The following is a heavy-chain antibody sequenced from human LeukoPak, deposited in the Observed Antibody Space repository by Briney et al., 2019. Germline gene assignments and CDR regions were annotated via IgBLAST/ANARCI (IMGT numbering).Heavy chain of an antibody. V-gene: IGHV3-53*01. CDR1: GFSVSNTY. J-gene: IGHJ4*02. CDR3: ARERGDGYNDAYRY. Sequence: PGGSLRLSCAASGFSVSNTYLTWVRQAPGKGLEWVSVIYSDGSTFYADSVKGRFTISRDNSKNTLYLQMNSLRAEDTAVYYCARERGDGYNDAYRYWGQGTLVTVSS. D-gene: IGHD5-24*01. CDR2: IYSDGST.